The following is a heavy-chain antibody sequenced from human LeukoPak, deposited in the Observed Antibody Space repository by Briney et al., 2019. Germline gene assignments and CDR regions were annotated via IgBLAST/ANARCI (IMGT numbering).Heavy chain of an antibody. Sequence: SVKVSCKASGGTFSSYAISWVRQAPGQGLEWMGGIIPIFGTANYAQKFLGRVTITTDESTSTAYMELSSLRSEDTAVYYCARDMYSSSWDMAYWGQGTLVTVSS. CDR1: GGTFSSYA. V-gene: IGHV1-69*05. CDR3: ARDMYSSSWDMAY. CDR2: IIPIFGTA. D-gene: IGHD6-13*01. J-gene: IGHJ4*02.